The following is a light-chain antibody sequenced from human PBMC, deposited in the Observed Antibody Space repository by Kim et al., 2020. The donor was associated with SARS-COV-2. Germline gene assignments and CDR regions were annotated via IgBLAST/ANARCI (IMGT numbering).Light chain of an antibody. V-gene: IGLV4-69*01. CDR1: SGHSTYA. CDR2: VNSDGSH. CDR3: QTWDSGPWV. Sequence: ASVKLTCTLSSGHSTYAIAWHQQQPEKGPRYLMKVNSDGSHSKGDGIPDRFSGSSSGAERYLTISSLHSKDEADYYCQTWDSGPWVFGGGTQLTVL. J-gene: IGLJ3*02.